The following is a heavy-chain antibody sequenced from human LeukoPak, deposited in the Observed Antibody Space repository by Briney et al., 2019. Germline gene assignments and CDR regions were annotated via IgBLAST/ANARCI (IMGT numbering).Heavy chain of an antibody. D-gene: IGHD3-10*01. Sequence: PSETLSLTCPVSGGSISSYYWSWIRQPPGKGLEWIGYIYYSGSTNYNPSLKSRVTISVDTSKNQFSLKLSPVTAADTAVYYCAREVEWFGELGAFDIWGQGTMVTVSS. J-gene: IGHJ3*02. CDR2: IYYSGST. CDR3: AREVEWFGELGAFDI. CDR1: GGSISSYY. V-gene: IGHV4-59*01.